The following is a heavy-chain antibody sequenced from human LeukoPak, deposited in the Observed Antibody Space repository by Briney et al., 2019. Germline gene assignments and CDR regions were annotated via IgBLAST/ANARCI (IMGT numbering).Heavy chain of an antibody. Sequence: PGGSLRLSCAVSGFTFSNHYMDWVRQAPGKGLEWVGRTRNEASSNTNEDAASGSGRFTISRDDSKNSLYLQMNSLRTEDTALYYCVKDEVGGFGISILGSLQYWGQGILVTVSS. J-gene: IGHJ4*02. CDR2: TRNEASSNTN. D-gene: IGHD3-3*01. V-gene: IGHV3-72*01. CDR3: VKDEVGGFGISILGSLQY. CDR1: GFTFSNHY.